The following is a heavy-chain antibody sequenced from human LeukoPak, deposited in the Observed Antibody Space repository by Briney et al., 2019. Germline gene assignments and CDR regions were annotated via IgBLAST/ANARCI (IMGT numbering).Heavy chain of an antibody. D-gene: IGHD3-10*02. CDR3: AELGITMIGGV. V-gene: IGHV3-7*01. CDR1: GFTFSSYW. Sequence: PGGSLRLSCAASGFTFSSYWMTWVRQAPGKGLEWVTNIKQDGSEKYYVDSVKGRFTISRDNAKNSLYLQMNSLRAEDTAVYYCAELGITMIGGVWGKGTTVTISS. J-gene: IGHJ6*04. CDR2: IKQDGSEK.